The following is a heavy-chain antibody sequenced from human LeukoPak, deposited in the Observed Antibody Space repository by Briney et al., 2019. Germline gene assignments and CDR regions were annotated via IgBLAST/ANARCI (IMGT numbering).Heavy chain of an antibody. V-gene: IGHV4-4*07. D-gene: IGHD6-13*01. J-gene: IGHJ6*02. CDR3: ARDRTGIAPTYYYYGMDV. Sequence: SETLSLTCTVSGGSISSYYWSWIRQPAGKGLEWIGRIYTSGSTNYNPSLKSRVTMSVDTSKNQFSLKLSSVTAADTAVYYCARDRTGIAPTYYYYGMDVWGQGTTVTVSS. CDR1: GGSISSYY. CDR2: IYTSGST.